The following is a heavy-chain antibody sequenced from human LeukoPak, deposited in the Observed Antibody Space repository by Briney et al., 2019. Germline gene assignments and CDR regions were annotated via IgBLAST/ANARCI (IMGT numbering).Heavy chain of an antibody. CDR2: FDPEDGET. D-gene: IGHD5-18*01. CDR3: ATAPVDTAGMYNWFDP. CDR1: GYTLTELS. J-gene: IGHJ5*02. Sequence: ASVKVSCKVSGYTLTELSMHWVRQAPGKGLEWMGGFDPEDGETIYAQKFQGRVTMTEDTSTDIAYMELSSLRSEDTAVHYCATAPVDTAGMYNWFDPWGQGTLVTVSS. V-gene: IGHV1-24*01.